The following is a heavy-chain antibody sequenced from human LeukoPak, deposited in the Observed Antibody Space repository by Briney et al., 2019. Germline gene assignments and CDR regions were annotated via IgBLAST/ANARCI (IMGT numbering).Heavy chain of an antibody. V-gene: IGHV1-2*02. CDR1: GYTFTGYY. CDR2: INPNSGGT. Sequence: ASVKVSCKASGYTFTGYYIHWVRQAPGQGLEWMGWINPNSGGTNYAQKFQGRVTMTRDTSISTAYVELSRLRSDDTAVYYCARDSHFVVRGVIGVARGLDYWGQGTLVTVSS. J-gene: IGHJ4*02. CDR3: ARDSHFVVRGVIGVARGLDY. D-gene: IGHD3-10*01.